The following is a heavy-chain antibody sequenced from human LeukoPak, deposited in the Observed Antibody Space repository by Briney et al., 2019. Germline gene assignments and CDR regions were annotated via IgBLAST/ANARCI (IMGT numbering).Heavy chain of an antibody. CDR3: ARLKGANPFYMDV. Sequence: GGPLQISFKGSGSTFISNWIGGVRPRPGKGGEWMGIIYPGDCDTRYSTSLQGQVTISADKYIKTTYLRWSSLKASDTDMYYCARLKGANPFYMDVWGKGTTVTISS. V-gene: IGHV5-51*01. D-gene: IGHD1-26*01. CDR2: IYPGDCDT. J-gene: IGHJ6*03. CDR1: GSTFISNW.